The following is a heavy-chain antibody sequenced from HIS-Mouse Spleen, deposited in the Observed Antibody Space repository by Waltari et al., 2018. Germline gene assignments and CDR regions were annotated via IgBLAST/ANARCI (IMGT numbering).Heavy chain of an antibody. D-gene: IGHD6-13*01. CDR2: IYYSGST. CDR3: AREIPYSSSWYDWYFDL. Sequence: QLQLQESGPGLVKPSETLSLTCTVSACSISSSRYYWGWIRQPPGKGLEWIGSIYYSGSTYYNPSLKSRVTISVDTSKNQFSLKLSSVTAADTAVYYCAREIPYSSSWYDWYFDLWGRGTLVTVSS. V-gene: IGHV4-39*07. CDR1: ACSISSSRYY. J-gene: IGHJ2*01.